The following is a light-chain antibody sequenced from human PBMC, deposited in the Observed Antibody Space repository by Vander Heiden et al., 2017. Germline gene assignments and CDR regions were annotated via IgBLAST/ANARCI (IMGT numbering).Light chain of an antibody. CDR2: TNN. J-gene: IGLJ2*01. CDR3: AAWDDTLNGVV. V-gene: IGLV1-44*01. Sequence: QSVLKPPPPSSGTPGPRVTISCSGSSSNIGSYTVNWYQQLPGTGPKLLIYTNNQRPSGVPDRFSGSKSGTSASLAISGLQSEDEADYHCAAWDDTLNGVVFGGGTKLSVL. CDR1: SSNIGSYT.